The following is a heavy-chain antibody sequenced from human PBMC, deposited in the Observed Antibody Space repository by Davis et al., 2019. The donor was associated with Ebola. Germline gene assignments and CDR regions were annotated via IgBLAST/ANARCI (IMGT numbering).Heavy chain of an antibody. CDR3: ASAGVIPHLYYGMDV. J-gene: IGHJ6*04. Sequence: SETLSLTCAVSGGSISSGGYSWSWIRQPPGKGLEWIGYIYHSGSTYYNPSLKSRVTISVDRSKNQFSLKLSSVTAADTAVYYCASAGVIPHLYYGMDVWGKGTTVTVSS. CDR1: GGSISSGGYS. CDR2: IYHSGST. D-gene: IGHD2-2*01. V-gene: IGHV4-30-2*02.